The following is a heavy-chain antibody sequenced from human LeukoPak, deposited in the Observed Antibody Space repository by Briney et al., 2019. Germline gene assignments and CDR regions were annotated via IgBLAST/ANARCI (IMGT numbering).Heavy chain of an antibody. J-gene: IGHJ4*02. CDR1: GYTFTGYD. CDR3: ASRRSGWYYFDY. V-gene: IGHV1-2*02. CDR2: INPNSGGT. Sequence: ASVKVSCKASGYTFTGYDMHWVRQAPGQGLEWMGWINPNSGGTNYAQKFQGRVTMTRDTSISTAYMELSRLRSDDTAVYYCASRRSGWYYFDYWGQGTLVTVSS. D-gene: IGHD6-19*01.